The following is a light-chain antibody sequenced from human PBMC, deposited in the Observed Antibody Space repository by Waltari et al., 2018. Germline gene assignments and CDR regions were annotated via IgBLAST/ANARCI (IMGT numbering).Light chain of an antibody. V-gene: IGKV4-1*01. J-gene: IGKJ2*01. CDR2: WAS. Sequence: DIVLTQSPDSLAVSLGARATINCKSRQSVLSSSNNKNSLGWYQQKPGQPPTLLITWASTRQSVVPDRFSGSGSGTDFTLTISSLQAEDVAVYFCQQCYTLPYTFGQGTKLEIK. CDR1: QSVLSSSNNKNS. CDR3: QQCYTLPYT.